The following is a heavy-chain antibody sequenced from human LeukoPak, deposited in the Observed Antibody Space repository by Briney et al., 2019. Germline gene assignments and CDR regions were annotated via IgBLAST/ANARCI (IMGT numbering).Heavy chain of an antibody. CDR2: ISWNSGSI. Sequence: GGSLRLSCAASGFTFDDYAMHWVRQAPGKGLEWVSGISWNSGSIGYADSVKGRFTISRDNAKNSLYPQMNSLRAEDTALYYCAKVYGSGSYGYYYGMDVWGQGTTVTVSS. J-gene: IGHJ6*02. CDR1: GFTFDDYA. CDR3: AKVYGSGSYGYYYGMDV. V-gene: IGHV3-9*01. D-gene: IGHD3-10*01.